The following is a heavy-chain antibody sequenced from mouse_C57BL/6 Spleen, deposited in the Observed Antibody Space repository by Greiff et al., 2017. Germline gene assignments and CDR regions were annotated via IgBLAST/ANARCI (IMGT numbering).Heavy chain of an antibody. CDR1: GYTFTSYW. CDR2: INPSNGGT. Sequence: QVQLKQPGTELVKPGASVKLSCKASGYTFTSYWMHWVKQRPGQGLEWIGNINPSNGGTNYNEKFKSKATLTVDKSSSTAYMQLSSLTSEDSAVYYCARSVVITTVECRGFDYWGQGTTLTVSS. CDR3: ARSVVITTVECRGFDY. V-gene: IGHV1-53*01. D-gene: IGHD1-1*01. J-gene: IGHJ2*01.